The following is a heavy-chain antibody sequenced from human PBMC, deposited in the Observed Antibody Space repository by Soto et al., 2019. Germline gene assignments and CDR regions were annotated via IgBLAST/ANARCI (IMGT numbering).Heavy chain of an antibody. V-gene: IGHV3-30*18. CDR3: AKGLVVGATIDDY. D-gene: IGHD1-26*01. J-gene: IGHJ4*02. Sequence: QVQLVESGGGVVQPGRSLRLSCAASGFIFSTCGMHWVRQPPGKGLEWVALISSNGNNKFYADSVKGRFTISRDNSKNTVYLQMNSLRTDDTATYYCAKGLVVGATIDDYWGQGTLVIASS. CDR2: ISSNGNNK. CDR1: GFIFSTCG.